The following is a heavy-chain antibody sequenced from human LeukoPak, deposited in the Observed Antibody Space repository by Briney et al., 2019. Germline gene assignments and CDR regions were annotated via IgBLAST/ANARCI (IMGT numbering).Heavy chain of an antibody. D-gene: IGHD3-16*01. Sequence: ASVKVSCKASGGTFSSYAISWVRQAPGQGLEWMGGIIPIFGTANYAQKFQGRVTITADESTSTAYMELSSLRSEDTAVYYCARASRMGAVFDSWGQGALVTVSS. V-gene: IGHV1-69*01. CDR3: ARASRMGAVFDS. CDR1: GGTFSSYA. CDR2: IIPIFGTA. J-gene: IGHJ4*02.